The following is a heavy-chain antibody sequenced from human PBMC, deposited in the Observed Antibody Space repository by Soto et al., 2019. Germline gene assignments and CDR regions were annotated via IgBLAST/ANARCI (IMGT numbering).Heavy chain of an antibody. CDR1: GFTFSSYG. J-gene: IGHJ6*01. CDR2: ISYDGSNK. Sequence: QVQLVESGGGVVQPGRSLRLSCAASGFTFSSYGMHWVRQAPGKGLEWVAVISYDGSNKYYADSVKGRFTISRDNSKNTLYLQMNSLRAEDTAVYYCAKGDIVVVPAAMKARYGMDVW. D-gene: IGHD2-2*01. V-gene: IGHV3-30*18. CDR3: AKGDIVVVPAAMKARYGMDV.